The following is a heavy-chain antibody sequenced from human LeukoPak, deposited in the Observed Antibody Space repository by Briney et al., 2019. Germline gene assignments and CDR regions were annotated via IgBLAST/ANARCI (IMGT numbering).Heavy chain of an antibody. V-gene: IGHV3-73*01. CDR2: IRSKANSYAT. Sequence: GGSLRLSCAASGFTFSGSAMHWVRQASGKGLEWVGRIRSKANSYATAYAASVKGRFTISRDDSKNTAYLQMNSLKTEDTAVYYCAKFPPYGGNSYWGQGTLVTVSS. D-gene: IGHD4-23*01. CDR3: AKFPPYGGNSY. J-gene: IGHJ4*02. CDR1: GFTFSGSA.